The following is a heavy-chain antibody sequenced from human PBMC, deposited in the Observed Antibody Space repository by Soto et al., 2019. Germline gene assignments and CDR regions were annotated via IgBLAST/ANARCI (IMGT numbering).Heavy chain of an antibody. Sequence: QVQLVQSGAEVKKPGASVKVSCKASGYTFTSYDINWVRQATGQGLEWMGWMNANSGNTGYAQKFQGRVTMTRNTSISTSYMEVSSLRSEDTAVYYCARAREGTLWFDPWGQGTLVTVSS. V-gene: IGHV1-8*01. CDR3: ARAREGTLWFDP. J-gene: IGHJ5*02. D-gene: IGHD3-10*01. CDR2: MNANSGNT. CDR1: GYTFTSYD.